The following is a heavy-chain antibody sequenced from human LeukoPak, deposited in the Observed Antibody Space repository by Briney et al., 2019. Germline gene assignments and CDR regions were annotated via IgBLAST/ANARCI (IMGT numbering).Heavy chain of an antibody. V-gene: IGHV3-7*01. D-gene: IGHD5-18*01. Sequence: GGSLRLSCAASGFTFSSYWMSWVRQAPGKGLEWVANIKKDGSEKYYVDSVKGRFTISTDNAKTSLYLQMNSLRAEDTAVYYCARDLSGVTGYTYGRGIDYWGQGTLVTVSS. J-gene: IGHJ4*02. CDR3: ARDLSGVTGYTYGRGIDY. CDR1: GFTFSSYW. CDR2: IKKDGSEK.